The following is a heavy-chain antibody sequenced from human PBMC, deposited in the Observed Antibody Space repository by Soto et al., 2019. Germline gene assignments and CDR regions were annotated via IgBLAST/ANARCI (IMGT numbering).Heavy chain of an antibody. D-gene: IGHD3-22*01. CDR1: GGSIGSYS. V-gene: IGHV4-4*07. Sequence: PSETLSLTCTVSGGSIGSYSCSWIRQPAGKGLEWIGRIHSSGSTNYNPTLKSRVSMSVDTSKNQFSLKLSSVTAADTAVYYRAREGGYDSSGQYRNWFDPWGQGTQVTVSS. CDR2: IHSSGST. J-gene: IGHJ5*02. CDR3: AREGGYDSSGQYRNWFDP.